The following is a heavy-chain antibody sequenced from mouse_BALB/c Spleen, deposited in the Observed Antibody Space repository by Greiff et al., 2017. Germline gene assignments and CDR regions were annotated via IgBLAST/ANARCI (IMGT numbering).Heavy chain of an antibody. Sequence: EVQRVESGGGLVKPGGSLKLSCAASGFTFSDYYMYWVRQTPEKRLEWVATISDGGSYTYYPDSVKGRFTISRDNAKNNLYLQMSSLKSEDTAMYYCARDYYGSSYFDYWGQGTTLTVAS. J-gene: IGHJ2*01. CDR2: ISDGGSYT. V-gene: IGHV5-4*02. D-gene: IGHD1-1*01. CDR1: GFTFSDYY. CDR3: ARDYYGSSYFDY.